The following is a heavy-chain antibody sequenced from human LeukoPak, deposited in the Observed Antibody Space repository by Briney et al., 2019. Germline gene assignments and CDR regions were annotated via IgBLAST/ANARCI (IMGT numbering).Heavy chain of an antibody. CDR1: GFTFSTHG. CDR3: ARDPNVLGITPYYFDF. V-gene: IGHV3-21*01. J-gene: IGHJ4*02. CDR2: ISSSSSYI. Sequence: GGSLRLSCAASGFTFSTHGMHWVRPAPGKGLEWVSSISSSSSYIYYADSVKGRFTISRDNAKNSLFLKTDTLRGDDTGIYYCARDPNVLGITPYYFDFWGQGTLVTVSS. D-gene: IGHD3-10*02.